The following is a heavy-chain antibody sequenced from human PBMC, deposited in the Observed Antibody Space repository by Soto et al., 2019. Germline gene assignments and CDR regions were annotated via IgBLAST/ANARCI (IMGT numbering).Heavy chain of an antibody. CDR3: ARGWVGGLPRQPPSDY. D-gene: IGHD3-16*01. Sequence: EVQLVESGGGLVQPGGSLRLSCAASGFTFSSHWMHWVRQAPGKGLVWVSRINSDGSKTSADSVKGRFTISRDNAKNTLYLQMNSLRAEDTAVYYCARGWVGGLPRQPPSDYWGQGTLVTVSS. CDR1: GFTFSSHW. J-gene: IGHJ4*02. CDR2: INSDGSKT. V-gene: IGHV3-74*01.